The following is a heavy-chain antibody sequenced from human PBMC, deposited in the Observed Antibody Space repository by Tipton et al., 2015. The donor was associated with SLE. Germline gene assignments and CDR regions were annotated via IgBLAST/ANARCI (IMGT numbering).Heavy chain of an antibody. J-gene: IGHJ4*02. CDR1: GGSISSYY. D-gene: IGHD2-15*01. Sequence: TLSLTCTVSGGSISSYYWSWIRQPPGKGLEWIGYIYYSGSTYYNPSLKSRVTMSVDTSKNQFSLKLSSVTAADTAVYYCARATDIHYFDYWGQGTLVTVSS. CDR3: ARATDIHYFDY. CDR2: IYYSGST. V-gene: IGHV4-59*12.